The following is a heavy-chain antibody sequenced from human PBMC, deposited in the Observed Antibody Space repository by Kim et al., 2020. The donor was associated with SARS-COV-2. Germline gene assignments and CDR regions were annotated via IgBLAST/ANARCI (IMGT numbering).Heavy chain of an antibody. D-gene: IGHD5-12*01. CDR2: I. V-gene: IGHV1-2*02. CDR3: ARSRTGYDIFDY. J-gene: IGHJ4*02. Sequence: IDDAQKFQGRVTMPRDTSISTAYVEVSSLRSDDTAVYFCARSRTGYDIFDYWGQGTLLTVSS.